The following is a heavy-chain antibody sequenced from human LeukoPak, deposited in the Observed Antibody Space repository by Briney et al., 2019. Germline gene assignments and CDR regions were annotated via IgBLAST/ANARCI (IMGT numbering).Heavy chain of an antibody. D-gene: IGHD2-2*01. V-gene: IGHV2-5*02. J-gene: IGHJ4*02. CDR3: AHRGISSSTSCFDY. CDR1: GFSLSTSGVG. CDR2: IYWDDDK. Sequence: SGPTLVKPTQTLTLTCTFSGFSLSTSGVGVGWIRQPPGKALEWLTLIYWDDDKRYSPSLKSRLTITKDTSKNQVVLTMTNMDPVDTATYYCAHRGISSSTSCFDYWGQGTLVTVSS.